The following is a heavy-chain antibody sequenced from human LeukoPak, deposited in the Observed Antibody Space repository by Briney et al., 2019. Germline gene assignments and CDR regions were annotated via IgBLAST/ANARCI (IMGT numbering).Heavy chain of an antibody. CDR1: GFTFSSYG. CDR2: IWYGGSNK. V-gene: IGHV3-33*01. Sequence: GGSLRLSCAASGFTFSSYGMHWVRQAPGKGLEWVAVIWYGGSNKYYADSVKGRFTISRDNSKNTLYLQMNSLRAEDTAVYYCAREDSSGYLGYNWFDPWGQGTLVTVSS. D-gene: IGHD3-22*01. J-gene: IGHJ5*02. CDR3: AREDSSGYLGYNWFDP.